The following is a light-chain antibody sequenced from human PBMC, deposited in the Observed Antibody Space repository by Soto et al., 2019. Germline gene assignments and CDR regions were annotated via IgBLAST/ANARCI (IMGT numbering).Light chain of an antibody. V-gene: IGKV3-20*01. CDR1: QSVSSQSLSDSY. CDR3: QQYAGSPRT. Sequence: EIVLTQSPGTLSLSPGERATLSCRASQSVSSQSLSDSYLAWYQQKPGQAPRLLIYGASSRATGIPDRFSGSGSGTDFTLTIRRLEPEDFAVYYCQQYAGSPRTFGQGTKVDIK. J-gene: IGKJ1*01. CDR2: GAS.